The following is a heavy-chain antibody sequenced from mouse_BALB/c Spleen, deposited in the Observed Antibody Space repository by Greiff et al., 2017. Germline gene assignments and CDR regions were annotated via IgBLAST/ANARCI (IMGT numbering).Heavy chain of an antibody. CDR3: ARHRYNYAMDY. J-gene: IGHJ4*01. V-gene: IGHV5-6-3*01. Sequence: EVQLVESGGGLVQPGGSLKLSCAASGFTFSSYGMSWVRQTPDKRLELVATINSNGGSTYYPDSVKGRFTISRDNAKNTLYLQMSSLKSEDTAMYYCARHRYNYAMDYWGQGTSVTVSS. D-gene: IGHD2-14*01. CDR2: INSNGGST. CDR1: GFTFSSYG.